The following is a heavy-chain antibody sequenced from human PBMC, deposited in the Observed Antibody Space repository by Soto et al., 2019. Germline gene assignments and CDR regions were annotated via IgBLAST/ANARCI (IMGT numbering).Heavy chain of an antibody. V-gene: IGHV3-21*01. CDR1: GFTFTRYS. CDR2: ISSTTNYI. Sequence: PGGSLRLSCAASGFTFTRYSMNWVRQAPGKGLEWVSSISSTTNYIYYADSMKGRFTVSRDNAKNSVYLEMNSLSAEDTAVYYCARASEEITPNFDYWGQGALVPVSS. CDR3: ARASEEITPNFDY. D-gene: IGHD6-6*01. J-gene: IGHJ4*02.